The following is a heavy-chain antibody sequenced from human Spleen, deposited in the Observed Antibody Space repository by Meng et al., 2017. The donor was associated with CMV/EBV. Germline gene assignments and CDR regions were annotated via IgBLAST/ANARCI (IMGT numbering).Heavy chain of an antibody. V-gene: IGHV3-15*01. CDR3: STIQSVGYCSGGSCSPFDN. D-gene: IGHD2-15*01. Sequence: GGSLRLSCAASGFTVSTNYMNWVRQAPGRGLEWVGRIKRKSDGGTIDYAAPVKGRFSISRDDSKNTLYLQMNSLKIEDTAVYYCSTIQSVGYCSGGSCSPFDNWGQGTLVTVSS. CDR2: IKRKSDGGTI. J-gene: IGHJ4*02. CDR1: GFTVSTNY.